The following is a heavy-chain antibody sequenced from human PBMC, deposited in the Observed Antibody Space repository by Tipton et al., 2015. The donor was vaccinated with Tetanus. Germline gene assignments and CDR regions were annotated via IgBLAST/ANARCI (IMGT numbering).Heavy chain of an antibody. J-gene: IGHJ6*02. CDR2: MNPNSGNT. CDR1: GYTFTSYG. Sequence: QLVQSGAEVKKPGASVKVSCKASGYTFTSYGISWVRQDPGQGPEWMGWMNPNSGNTGYAQKFQGRVTMTRNPSISTAYMELSSLRSEDTAVYYCARTTRHYYYYYGMDVWGQGTTVTVSS. V-gene: IGHV1-8*02. D-gene: IGHD4-11*01. CDR3: ARTTRHYYYYYGMDV.